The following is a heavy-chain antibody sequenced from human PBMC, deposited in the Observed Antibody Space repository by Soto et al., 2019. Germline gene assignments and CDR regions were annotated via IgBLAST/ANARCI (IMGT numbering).Heavy chain of an antibody. D-gene: IGHD4-4*01. CDR2: IWYDGSNK. V-gene: IGHV3-33*01. J-gene: IGHJ4*02. CDR1: GFTFSSYG. Sequence: QVQLVESGGGVVQPGRSLRLSCAASGFTFSSYGMHWVRQAPGKGLEWVAVIWYDGSNKYYADSVKGRFTISRDNSKNXLXLXXNSLRAEDTAVYYCARDLNRSHPPPYSTGRPPFNDWGQGTLVTVSS. CDR3: ARDLNRSHPPPYSTGRPPFND.